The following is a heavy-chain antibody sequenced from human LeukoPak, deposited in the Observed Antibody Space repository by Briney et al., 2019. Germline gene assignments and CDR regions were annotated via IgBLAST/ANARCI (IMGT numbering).Heavy chain of an antibody. V-gene: IGHV1-46*01. CDR1: GYTFTNYY. CDR2: INPSGGGT. J-gene: IGHJ5*02. Sequence: ASVKVSCKASGYTFTNYYIHWVRQAPGQGLEGMGIINPSGGGTSYAQKFQGRLTMTSDTPTSTVYMELTSLRSEDTAVYYCARDSSTSSLADPWGQGTLVTVSS. D-gene: IGHD2-2*01. CDR3: ARDSSTSSLADP.